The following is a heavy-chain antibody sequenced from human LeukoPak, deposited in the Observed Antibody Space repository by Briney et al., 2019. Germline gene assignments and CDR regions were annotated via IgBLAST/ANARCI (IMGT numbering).Heavy chain of an antibody. CDR2: IKQDGSEK. D-gene: IGHD6-19*01. Sequence: PGGSLRLSCAASGFTFSSYWMSWVRQAPGKGLEWVANIKQDGSEKYYVDSVKGRFTVSRDNAKNSLYLQMNSLRAEDTAVYYCASLHPLIAVAGTGFDYWGQGTLVTVSS. J-gene: IGHJ4*02. V-gene: IGHV3-7*01. CDR3: ASLHPLIAVAGTGFDY. CDR1: GFTFSSYW.